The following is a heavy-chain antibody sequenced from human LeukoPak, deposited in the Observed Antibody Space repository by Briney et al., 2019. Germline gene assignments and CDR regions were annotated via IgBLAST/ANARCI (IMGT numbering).Heavy chain of an antibody. J-gene: IGHJ4*03. CDR2: STLNNGGT. D-gene: IGHD2/OR15-2a*01. Sequence: AAGTLSCNAAGSSFTCNYKHMVRQPHGPGLELMGWSTLNNGGTNYAQEFQGRVTMTRDTSISTAYMELKRLTSDDTAVYYCARGRGTTGSNFDYWGQGTMVTVSS. V-gene: IGHV1-2*02. CDR3: ARGRGTTGSNFDY. CDR1: GSSFTCNY.